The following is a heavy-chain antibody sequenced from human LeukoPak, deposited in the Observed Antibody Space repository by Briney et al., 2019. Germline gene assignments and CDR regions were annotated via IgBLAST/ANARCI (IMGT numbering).Heavy chain of an antibody. CDR3: ARVSYGDYVGAFDI. J-gene: IGHJ3*02. CDR1: GFTFSSYD. CDR2: IGTAGDT. V-gene: IGHV3-13*01. D-gene: IGHD4-17*01. Sequence: GGSLRLSCAASGFTFSSYDMHWVRQATGKGLEWVSAIGTAGDTYYPGSMKGRFTISRENAKNSLYLQMNSLRAGDTAVYYCARVSYGDYVGAFDIWGQGTMVTVSS.